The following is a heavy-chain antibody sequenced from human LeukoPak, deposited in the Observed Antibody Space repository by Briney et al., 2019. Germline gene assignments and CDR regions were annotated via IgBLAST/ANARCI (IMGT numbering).Heavy chain of an antibody. Sequence: KSSETLSLTCTVSGASISGSGYYWGWIRQPPGKGLEWIGSIYSSGSTYYNASLQSRVTISIETSKNQIPLRLNSVTAADTAMYYCAKSGGYGLIDYWGQGTLVAVSS. J-gene: IGHJ4*02. V-gene: IGHV4-39*01. D-gene: IGHD1-26*01. CDR3: AKSGGYGLIDY. CDR2: IYSSGST. CDR1: GASISGSGYY.